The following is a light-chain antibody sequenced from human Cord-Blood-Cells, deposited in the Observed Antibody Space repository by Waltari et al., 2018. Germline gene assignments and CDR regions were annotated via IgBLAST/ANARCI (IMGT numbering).Light chain of an antibody. J-gene: IGKJ3*01. V-gene: IGKV3-20*01. CDR3: QQYGSSPFT. CDR2: GAS. CDR1: QSVSSIY. Sequence: IVLTQSPGTLSLSPGDRATLSCRASQSVSSIYLAWYQQKPGQAPRLLIYGASSRATGIPDRFSGSGSGTDFTLTISRLEPEDFAVYYCQQYGSSPFTFGPGTKVDIK.